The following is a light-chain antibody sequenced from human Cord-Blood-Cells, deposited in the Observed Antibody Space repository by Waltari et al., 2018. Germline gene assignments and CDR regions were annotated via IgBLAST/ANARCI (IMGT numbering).Light chain of an antibody. CDR2: GAS. CDR1: QSVSSSY. V-gene: IGKV3-20*01. CDR3: QQYGSPYT. J-gene: IGKJ2*01. Sequence: EIVLTQSPGTLSLSPGERATLSCRASQSVSSSYLAWYQQKPGQAPRLLIYGASSRATGIPERFSGSGSGTDFTLTISRLEPEDFAVYYCQQYGSPYTFGQGTKLEIK.